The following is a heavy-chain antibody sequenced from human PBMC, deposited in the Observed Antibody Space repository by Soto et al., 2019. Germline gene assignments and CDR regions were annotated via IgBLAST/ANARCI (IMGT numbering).Heavy chain of an antibody. CDR3: ARDSWSFFAFDI. J-gene: IGHJ3*02. CDR1: GFTFSSYG. D-gene: IGHD6-13*01. CDR2: ISYDGSNK. Sequence: ESGGGVVQPGRSLRLSCAASGFTFSSYGMHWVRQAPGKGLEWVAVISYDGSNKYYADSVKGRFTISRDNSKITLYLQMNSLRAEDTAVYYCARDSWSFFAFDIWGQGTMVTVSS. V-gene: IGHV3-30*03.